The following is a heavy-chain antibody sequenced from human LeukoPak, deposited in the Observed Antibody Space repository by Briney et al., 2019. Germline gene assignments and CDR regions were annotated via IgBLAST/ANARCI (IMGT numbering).Heavy chain of an antibody. CDR2: INHSGST. Sequence: SETLSLTCAAYGGSFSGYYWSWIRQPPEKGLEWIGEINHSGSTNYNPSLKSRVTISVDTSKNQFSLKLSSVTAADTAVYYCARGRGYSSSWYSPPTYYYYGMDVWGQGTTVTVSS. V-gene: IGHV4-34*01. CDR3: ARGRGYSSSWYSPPTYYYYGMDV. D-gene: IGHD6-13*01. J-gene: IGHJ6*02. CDR1: GGSFSGYY.